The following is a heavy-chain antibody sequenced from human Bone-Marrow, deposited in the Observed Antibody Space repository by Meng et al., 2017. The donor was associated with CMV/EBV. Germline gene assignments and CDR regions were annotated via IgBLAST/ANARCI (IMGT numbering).Heavy chain of an antibody. D-gene: IGHD2-2*01. V-gene: IGHV1-2*02. Sequence: ASVKVSCKASGYTFIAYYMHWVRQAPGQGLEWTGWINPNSGDTNYAQKFQGRVSMTRDTSISTAYMELSRLRSDDTAVYYCARGYCSSTSCYDFDHWGQGALVTVSS. CDR3: ARGYCSSTSCYDFDH. CDR2: INPNSGDT. CDR1: GYTFIAYY. J-gene: IGHJ4*02.